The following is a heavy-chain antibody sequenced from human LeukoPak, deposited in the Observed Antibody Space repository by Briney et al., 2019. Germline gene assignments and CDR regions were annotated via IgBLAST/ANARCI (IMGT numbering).Heavy chain of an antibody. V-gene: IGHV4-4*07. Sequence: SETLSLTCTVSGGSISTHYWSWIRQPAGKGLEWIGRISTTGSTSYNPSLKSRVTMSVDTSKNQFSLKVSSVTAADTAVYYCAREVEMATQFDYWGQGTLVTVSS. CDR3: AREVEMATQFDY. D-gene: IGHD5-24*01. J-gene: IGHJ4*02. CDR1: GGSISTHY. CDR2: ISTTGST.